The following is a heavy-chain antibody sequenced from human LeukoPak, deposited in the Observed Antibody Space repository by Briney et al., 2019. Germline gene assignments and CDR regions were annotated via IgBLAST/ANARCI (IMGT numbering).Heavy chain of an antibody. CDR1: GGTFSSYA. CDR2: IIPIFGTA. V-gene: IGHV1-69*01. J-gene: IGHJ4*02. Sequence: GSSVKVSCKASGGTFSSYAISWVRQAPGQGLEWMGGIIPIFGTANYAQKFQGRVTITPDESTSTAYMELSSLRSEDTAVYYCARVGCSSTSCYPNFDYWGQGTLVTVSS. CDR3: ARVGCSSTSCYPNFDY. D-gene: IGHD2-2*01.